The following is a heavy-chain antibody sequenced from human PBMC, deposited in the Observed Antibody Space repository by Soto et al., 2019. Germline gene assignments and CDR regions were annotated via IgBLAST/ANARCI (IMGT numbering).Heavy chain of an antibody. CDR3: ARQLYYYDTSGYYYDY. D-gene: IGHD3-22*01. J-gene: IGHJ4*02. V-gene: IGHV2-26*01. CDR2: IFTNDEE. Sequence: QVTLKESGPALVKPTETLTLTCTVSGFSLRSARMGVSWIRQPPGKALELLSHIFTNDEELYSTSLKSRVTISKDTSKRQVVLTMTKMDPVDTATYYCARQLYYYDTSGYYYDYWGQGTLVTVSS. CDR1: GFSLRSARMG.